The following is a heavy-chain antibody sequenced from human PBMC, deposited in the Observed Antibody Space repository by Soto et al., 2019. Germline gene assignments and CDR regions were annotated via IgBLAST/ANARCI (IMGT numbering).Heavy chain of an antibody. CDR3: ARSNIGDYYDSSGSLYGMDV. CDR1: GYSFTSYW. Sequence: GSLKICCKGSGYSFTSYWISWVRQMPGKGLEWMGRIDPSDSYTNYSPSFQGHVTISADKSISTAYLQWSSLKAWDTAMYYCARSNIGDYYDSSGSLYGMDVWGQGTTVTVSS. CDR2: IDPSDSYT. J-gene: IGHJ6*02. D-gene: IGHD3-22*01. V-gene: IGHV5-10-1*01.